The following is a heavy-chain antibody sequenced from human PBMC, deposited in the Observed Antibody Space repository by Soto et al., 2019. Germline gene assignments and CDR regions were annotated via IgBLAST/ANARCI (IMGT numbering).Heavy chain of an antibody. Sequence: SETLSLTCSVYGGSFSGYYWNWIRQPPGKGLEWIGEVNDSGSTNYKPSLKSRVAISVDKSKNQFSLRLSSVTAADTAVYYGARGRTYQPVNSKFNWCDPWGQGTLVTVSS. CDR2: VNDSGST. D-gene: IGHD2-2*01. J-gene: IGHJ5*02. CDR1: GGSFSGYY. V-gene: IGHV4-34*01. CDR3: ARGRTYQPVNSKFNWCDP.